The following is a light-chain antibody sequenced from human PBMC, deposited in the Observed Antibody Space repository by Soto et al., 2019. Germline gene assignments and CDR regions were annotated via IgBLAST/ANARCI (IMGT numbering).Light chain of an antibody. Sequence: QSVLTQPASVSGSPGQSITISCTGTSNDIGAYNYVSWYQQHPGKAPKLMIYDVSNRPSGLSNRYSGSKSGNTASLTISGLQAEDEADYYCSSYTSSSLYVFGTGTKLTLL. V-gene: IGLV2-14*03. J-gene: IGLJ1*01. CDR2: DVS. CDR3: SSYTSSSLYV. CDR1: SNDIGAYNY.